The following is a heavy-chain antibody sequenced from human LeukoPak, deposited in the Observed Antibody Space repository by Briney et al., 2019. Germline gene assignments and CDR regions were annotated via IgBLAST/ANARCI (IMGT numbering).Heavy chain of an antibody. Sequence: PSETLSLTCTVSGGSISSYYWGWIRQPPGKGLEWIGSIYYSGSTYYNPSLKSRVTISVDTSKNQFSLKLSSVTAADTAVYYCARLTSFGELYYFDYWGQGTLVTVSS. V-gene: IGHV4-39*01. J-gene: IGHJ4*02. CDR1: GGSISSYY. D-gene: IGHD3-10*01. CDR3: ARLTSFGELYYFDY. CDR2: IYYSGST.